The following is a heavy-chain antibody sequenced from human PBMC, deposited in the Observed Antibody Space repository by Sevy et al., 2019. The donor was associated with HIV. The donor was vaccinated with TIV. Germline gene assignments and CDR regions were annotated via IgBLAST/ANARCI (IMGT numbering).Heavy chain of an antibody. V-gene: IGHV3-23*01. CDR3: AREGCTQPHDY. D-gene: IGHD2-8*01. CDR2: FSFGCGRI. CDR1: GFTFAKYS. Sequence: GESLKISCAASGFTFAKYSMSWVRQAPGKGLEWVSTFSFGCGRINYADSVKGRFTISRDDSKNTLFLQMNSLRAEDTATYFCAREGCTQPHDYWGQGTVVTVSS. J-gene: IGHJ4*02.